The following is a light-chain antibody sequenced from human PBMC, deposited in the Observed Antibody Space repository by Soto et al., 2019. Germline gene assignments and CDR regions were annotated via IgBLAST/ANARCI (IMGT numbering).Light chain of an antibody. Sequence: QSALTQPASVSGSPRQSITISCTGTSNDVGSYNFVSWYQQHPDKAPKLIIYEATKRPSGVSNRFSASKSGNTASLTISGLQAEDEADYYCTSYTNINYVIFGGGTKLTVL. CDR2: EAT. V-gene: IGLV2-14*02. CDR1: SNDVGSYNF. CDR3: TSYTNINYVI. J-gene: IGLJ2*01.